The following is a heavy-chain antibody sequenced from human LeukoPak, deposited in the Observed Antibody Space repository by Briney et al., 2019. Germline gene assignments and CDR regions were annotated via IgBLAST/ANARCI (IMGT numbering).Heavy chain of an antibody. CDR3: AKGPATTARVRRFDY. J-gene: IGHJ4*02. CDR1: GFTFSSYE. D-gene: IGHD4-11*01. Sequence: PGGSLRLSCAASGFTFSSYEMNWVRQAPGKGLEWVSYISSSGSTIYYADSVKGRFTISRDNSKNTLYLQMNSLRAEDTAVYYCAKGPATTARVRRFDYWGQGTLVTVSS. V-gene: IGHV3-48*03. CDR2: ISSSGSTI.